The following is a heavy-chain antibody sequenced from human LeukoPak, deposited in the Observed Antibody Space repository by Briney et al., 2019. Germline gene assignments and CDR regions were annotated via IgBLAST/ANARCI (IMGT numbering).Heavy chain of an antibody. Sequence: ASVTVSCTASGGTFSSYAISWVRPAPGQGVEWMGGIFPIFGTANYAQKFQGRVTITADESTSTPYRELSSLRSEDTAVYYCARGWGDSSSWDEAFDYWGQGTLVTVSS. CDR2: IFPIFGTA. D-gene: IGHD6-13*01. CDR3: ARGWGDSSSWDEAFDY. J-gene: IGHJ4*02. CDR1: GGTFSSYA. V-gene: IGHV1-69*13.